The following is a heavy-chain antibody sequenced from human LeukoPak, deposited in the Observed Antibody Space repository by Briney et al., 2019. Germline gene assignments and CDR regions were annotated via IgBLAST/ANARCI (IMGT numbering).Heavy chain of an antibody. V-gene: IGHV3-15*01. CDR2: IKTESDGATT. J-gene: IGHJ4*02. D-gene: IGHD3-3*01. CDR3: TWSGLKIES. CDR1: GFTFSNGW. Sequence: SGGSLRLSCAASGFTFSNGWMSWVRQAPRKGLEWVGQIKTESDGATTDYAAPVKGRFTISRDDSKNTLFLQMNSLKTEDTALYYCTWSGLKIESWGQGTLVTVSS.